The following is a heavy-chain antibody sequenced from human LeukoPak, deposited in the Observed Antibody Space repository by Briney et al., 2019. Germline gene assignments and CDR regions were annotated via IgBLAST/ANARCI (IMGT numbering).Heavy chain of an antibody. D-gene: IGHD3-22*01. CDR1: GFTFSGYC. Sequence: GGSLRLSCAASGFTFSGYCMNWVRQAPGKRLEWVGFIRYGGSNKNYADPAKGRSTICRDSSTTSMYLQMSSLRSEDTAEYYCAKDHDSNGDCDYWGPRTLVTV. CDR2: IRYGGSNK. J-gene: IGHJ4*02. CDR3: AKDHDSNGDCDY. V-gene: IGHV3-30*02.